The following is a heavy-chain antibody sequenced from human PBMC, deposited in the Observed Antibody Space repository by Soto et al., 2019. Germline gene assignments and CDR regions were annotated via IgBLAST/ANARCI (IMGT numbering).Heavy chain of an antibody. CDR2: IIPIFGTA. V-gene: IGHV1-69*13. CDR3: ARGGGELWSDCYYYYYMDV. D-gene: IGHD5-18*01. CDR1: GGTFSSYA. J-gene: IGHJ6*03. Sequence: ASVKVSCKASGGTFSSYAISWVRQAPGQGLEWMGGIIPIFGTANYAQKFQGRVTITADESTSTAYMELSSLRSEDTAVYYCARGGGELWSDCYYYYYMDVWGKGTTVTVSS.